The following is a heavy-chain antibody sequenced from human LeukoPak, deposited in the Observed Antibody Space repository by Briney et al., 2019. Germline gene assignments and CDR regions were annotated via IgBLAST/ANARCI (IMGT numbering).Heavy chain of an antibody. CDR1: GHTFTGYY. Sequence: GASVKVSCKASGHTFTGYYMHWVRQAPGQGLEWMGWINPNSGGTNYAQKFQGWVTMTRDTSISTAYMELSRLRSDDTAVYYCARGPRIAVAVIFDYWGQGTLVTVSS. D-gene: IGHD6-19*01. V-gene: IGHV1-2*04. CDR2: INPNSGGT. J-gene: IGHJ4*02. CDR3: ARGPRIAVAVIFDY.